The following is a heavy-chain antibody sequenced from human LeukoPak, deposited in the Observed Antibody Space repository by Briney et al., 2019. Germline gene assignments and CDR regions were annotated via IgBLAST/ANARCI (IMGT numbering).Heavy chain of an antibody. D-gene: IGHD1-26*01. CDR2: TYYSGST. Sequence: PSETLSLTCNVSGDSISSYYWSWIRQPPGKGLEWIGHTYYSGSTNYNPSLKSRVTISVDTSKNQVSLKLTSVTAADTAVYYCARDSASGSNNWFDPWGQGTLVTVSS. CDR1: GDSISSYY. CDR3: ARDSASGSNNWFDP. J-gene: IGHJ5*02. V-gene: IGHV4-59*12.